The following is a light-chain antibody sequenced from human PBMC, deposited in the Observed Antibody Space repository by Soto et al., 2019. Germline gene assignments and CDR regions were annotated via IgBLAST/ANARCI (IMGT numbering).Light chain of an antibody. CDR1: QGIGDT. J-gene: IGKJ4*01. CDR2: DTS. V-gene: IGKV3-15*01. Sequence: MTQSPSTLSASVGDRVTITCRANQGIGDTLAWYQHKPGQTPRLLIYDTSTRATGVPARFSGSRSGPEFTLTINSLQSEDFAIYYCQPYNNWPLTFGGGTKVDIK. CDR3: QPYNNWPLT.